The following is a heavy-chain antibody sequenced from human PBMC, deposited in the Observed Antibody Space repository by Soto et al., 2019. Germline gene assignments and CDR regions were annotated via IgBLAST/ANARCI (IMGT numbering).Heavy chain of an antibody. CDR3: ARDGAVADSYYYGMDV. CDR2: ISSSSSTI. Sequence: EVQLVESVGGLVQPGGSLRLSCAASGFTFSSYSMNWVRQAPGKGLEWVSYISSSSSTIYYADSVKGRFTISRDNAKNSLYLQMNSLRDEDTAVYYCARDGAVADSYYYGMDVWGQGTTVTVSS. V-gene: IGHV3-48*02. J-gene: IGHJ6*02. D-gene: IGHD6-19*01. CDR1: GFTFSSYS.